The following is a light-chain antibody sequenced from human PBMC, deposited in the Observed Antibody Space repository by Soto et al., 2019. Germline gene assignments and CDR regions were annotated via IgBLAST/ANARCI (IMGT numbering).Light chain of an antibody. CDR3: QQYGSSPIT. J-gene: IGKJ5*01. V-gene: IGKV3-20*01. Sequence: EIVLTQSPGTLSLSPCERATLSCSASQSVSNNYLAWYQQKPGQAPRLLIYGASNRATGILDRFSGSGSGTDFTLTISRLEPEDFAVYYCQQYGSSPITFGQGTRLEIK. CDR1: QSVSNNY. CDR2: GAS.